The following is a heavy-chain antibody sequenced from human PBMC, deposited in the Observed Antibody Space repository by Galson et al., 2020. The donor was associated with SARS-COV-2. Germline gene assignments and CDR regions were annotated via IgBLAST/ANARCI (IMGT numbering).Heavy chain of an antibody. Sequence: GESLKISCAASGFTFSSYGMHWVRQAPGKGLEWVAVIWYDGSNKYYADSVKGRFTISRDNSKNTLYLQMNSLRAEDTAVYYCTAGTTLGHAYWGQGTLVTVSS. V-gene: IGHV3-33*01. CDR1: GFTFSSYG. J-gene: IGHJ4*02. CDR3: TAGTTLGHAY. D-gene: IGHD1-7*01. CDR2: IWYDGSNK.